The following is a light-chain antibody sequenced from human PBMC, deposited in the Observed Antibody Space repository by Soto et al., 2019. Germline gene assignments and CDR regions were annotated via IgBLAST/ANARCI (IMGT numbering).Light chain of an antibody. Sequence: ETVLTQSPATLSLSPGERATLSCRASQSVARYLAWYQQRPGQAPRLLIYDASKRATGIPVRFSGSGSGTEFTLTISSLEPEDFAVYYCQQRANWPPLFGGGTKVEIK. CDR1: QSVARY. V-gene: IGKV3-11*01. CDR2: DAS. J-gene: IGKJ4*01. CDR3: QQRANWPPL.